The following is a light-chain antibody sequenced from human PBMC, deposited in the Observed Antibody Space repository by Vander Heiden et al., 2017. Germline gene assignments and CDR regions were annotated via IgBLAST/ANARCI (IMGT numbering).Light chain of an antibody. J-gene: IGLJ2*01. Sequence: SALTQPASVSGSPGQSITISCTGTSSDVGGYNYVSWYQQHPGKAPKLMIYEVSKRPAGVANRFSGSKSGNTASLTISGLQAEDEADYYCSSDTSSSTVVFGGGTKLTVL. CDR1: SSDVGGYNY. V-gene: IGLV2-14*01. CDR2: EVS. CDR3: SSDTSSSTVV.